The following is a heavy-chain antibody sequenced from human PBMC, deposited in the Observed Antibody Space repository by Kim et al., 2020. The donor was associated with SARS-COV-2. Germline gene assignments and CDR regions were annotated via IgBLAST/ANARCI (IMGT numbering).Heavy chain of an antibody. CDR1: GGSIRSGGKF. CDR3: ARGDPLDY. V-gene: IGHV4-31*03. CDR2: ISYSGNP. Sequence: SETLSLTCSVSGGSIRSGGKFWTWIRQHPAKGLEWIGYISYSGNPHYSPSLRSRVSISLQTSENQFSLKLTTVTAADTAVYYWARGDPLDYWGWGILVTV. J-gene: IGHJ4*02.